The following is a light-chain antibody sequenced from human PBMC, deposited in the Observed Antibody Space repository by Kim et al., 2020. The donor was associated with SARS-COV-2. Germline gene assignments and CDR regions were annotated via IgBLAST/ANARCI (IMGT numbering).Light chain of an antibody. Sequence: SVALGQTARITCGGNNMGSKNVHWYQKKPGQAPVLVIYRDSNRPSGIPERFSGSNSGNTATLTISRAQAGDEADYYCQVWDSSTYVFGTGTKVTVL. V-gene: IGLV3-9*01. J-gene: IGLJ1*01. CDR1: NMGSKN. CDR2: RDS. CDR3: QVWDSSTYV.